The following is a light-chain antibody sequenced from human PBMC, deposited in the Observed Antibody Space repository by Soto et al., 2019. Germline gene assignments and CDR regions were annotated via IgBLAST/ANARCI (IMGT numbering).Light chain of an antibody. CDR2: SNN. Sequence: QSVLTQPPSASGTPGQRVTISCSGSSSNIGSNTVNWYQQLPGTAPKLPIYSNNQRPSGVPDRFSGSKSGTSASLAISGLQSEDEADYYCAAWDDSLNYVFGTGTKVTVL. V-gene: IGLV1-44*01. J-gene: IGLJ1*01. CDR1: SSNIGSNT. CDR3: AAWDDSLNYV.